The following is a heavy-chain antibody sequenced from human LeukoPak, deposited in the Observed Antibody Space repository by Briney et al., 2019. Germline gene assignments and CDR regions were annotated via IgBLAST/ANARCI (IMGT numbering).Heavy chain of an antibody. CDR2: IYHSGST. V-gene: IGHV4-30-2*01. D-gene: IGHD6-19*01. CDR1: GGSISSGGYS. J-gene: IGHJ4*02. Sequence: SQTLSLTCAVSGGSISSGGYSWSWIRQPPGKGLEWIGYIYHSGSTYYNPSLKSRVTISVDTSKNQFSLKLSSVTAADTAVYYCATSVAEYYFDYWGQGTLVTVSS. CDR3: ATSVAEYYFDY.